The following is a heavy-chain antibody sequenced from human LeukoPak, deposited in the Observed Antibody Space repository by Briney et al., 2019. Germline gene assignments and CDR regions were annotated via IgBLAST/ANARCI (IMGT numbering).Heavy chain of an antibody. J-gene: IGHJ4*02. Sequence: ASVKVSCKASGGTFSSYAISWVRQAPGQGLEWMGGIIPIFGTANYAQKFQGRVTITADKSTSTAYMELSSLGSEDTAVYYCARAYSSGWYGLRWGQGTLVTVSS. CDR2: IIPIFGTA. V-gene: IGHV1-69*06. D-gene: IGHD6-19*01. CDR3: ARAYSSGWYGLR. CDR1: GGTFSSYA.